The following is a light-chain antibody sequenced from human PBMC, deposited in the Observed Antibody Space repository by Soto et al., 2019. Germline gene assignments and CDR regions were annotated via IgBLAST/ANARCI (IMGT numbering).Light chain of an antibody. CDR3: LQHNNYPWT. J-gene: IGKJ1*01. CDR1: RAIRND. Sequence: DIQMTQSPSSLSASLGDRVTITCRGRRAIRNDVGWYQQRRGQDPKRLIYVASRLESGVASRFSGSGFGTEFILTISSLQPEDFATYYCLQHNNYPWTFGQGTKVDIK. CDR2: VAS. V-gene: IGKV1-17*01.